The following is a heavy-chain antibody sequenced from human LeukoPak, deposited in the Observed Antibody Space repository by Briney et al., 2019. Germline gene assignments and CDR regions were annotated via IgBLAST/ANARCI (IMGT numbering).Heavy chain of an antibody. J-gene: IGHJ5*02. CDR2: ISGSGGST. Sequence: GGSLRLSCAASGLNFSSYAMSWVRQAPGKGLEWVSAISGSGGSTYYADSVRGRFTISRDNSKNTLYLQMNSLRAEDTAVYYCAKTAAGMQGAWSQGTLVTVSS. CDR3: AKTAAGMQGA. V-gene: IGHV3-23*01. D-gene: IGHD3-10*01. CDR1: GLNFSSYA.